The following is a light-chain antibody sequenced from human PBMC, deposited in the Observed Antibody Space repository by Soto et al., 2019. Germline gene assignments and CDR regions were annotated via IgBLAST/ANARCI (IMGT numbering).Light chain of an antibody. CDR3: QQNFSIPIT. CDR1: QSISTY. CDR2: AAS. Sequence: DIQMTQSQSSLSASVGDRVTITCRASQSISTYLNWYHQKPGKAPDLLIYAASSLKSGVPSRFSGSGSGTHFTLTITCLQPADFATYYCQQNFSIPITFGQGTRLEIK. V-gene: IGKV1-39*01. J-gene: IGKJ5*01.